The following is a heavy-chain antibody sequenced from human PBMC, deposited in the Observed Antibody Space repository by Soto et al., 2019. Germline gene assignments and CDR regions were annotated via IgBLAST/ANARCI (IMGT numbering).Heavy chain of an antibody. V-gene: IGHV3-30*18. Sequence: QVQLVESGGGVVQPGGSLRLSCAASGFSFSNYAMNWVRQGPDKGLEWVALISYEGRAQYYADSVKGRFTISRDNSRNTLYLQMNSLRVEDTALYYCTKGGWSSSGWPDYWGQGTLVTVPS. D-gene: IGHD6-19*01. CDR1: GFSFSNYA. J-gene: IGHJ4*02. CDR3: TKGGWSSSGWPDY. CDR2: ISYEGRAQ.